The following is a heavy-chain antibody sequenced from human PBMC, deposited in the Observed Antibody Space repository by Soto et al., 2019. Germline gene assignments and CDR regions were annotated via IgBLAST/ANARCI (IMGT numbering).Heavy chain of an antibody. CDR3: AREDWDDKARFDP. CDR2: ITYSGST. D-gene: IGHD3-22*01. V-gene: IGHV4-31*03. J-gene: IGHJ5*02. CDR1: GGSLSSGDYY. Sequence: SETLSLTCIVSGGSLSSGDYYWSWLRQHTGKGLEWIGYITYSGSTYYNPSLKSRVTISIDTSNNQFSLKLNSVMAADTAVYYCAREDWDDKARFDPWGQGTLVTVSS.